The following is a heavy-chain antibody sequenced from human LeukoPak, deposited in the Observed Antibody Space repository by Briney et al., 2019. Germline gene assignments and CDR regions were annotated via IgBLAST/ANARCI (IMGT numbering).Heavy chain of an antibody. CDR1: GGSISLSYYY. D-gene: IGHD6-19*01. V-gene: IGHV4-39*07. J-gene: IGHJ4*02. CDR2: VYYRGTT. CDR3: ARGTLYSGWSYYFDY. Sequence: SETLSLTCSVSGGSISLSYYYWGWIRQPPGKAVEWIGSVYYRGTTSYNPSLKSRVTISVDMSKNHFSLRLSSVTAADTAMYYCARGTLYSGWSYYFDYWAREARSPSPQ.